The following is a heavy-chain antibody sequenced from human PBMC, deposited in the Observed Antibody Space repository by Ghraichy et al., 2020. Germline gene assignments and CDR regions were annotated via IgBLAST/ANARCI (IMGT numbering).Heavy chain of an antibody. Sequence: SGPTLVKPTQTLTLTCTLSGFSFSTSEVGVGWIRQPPGKALECLALIYWNDDKRYNPSLKNRLTITKDTSKNQVVLTVTNMDPVDTATYYCALRRRTGTTFNGFDPWGQGILVTVSS. CDR1: GFSFSTSEVG. V-gene: IGHV2-5*01. D-gene: IGHD1-7*01. CDR3: ALRRRTGTTFNGFDP. J-gene: IGHJ5*02. CDR2: IYWNDDK.